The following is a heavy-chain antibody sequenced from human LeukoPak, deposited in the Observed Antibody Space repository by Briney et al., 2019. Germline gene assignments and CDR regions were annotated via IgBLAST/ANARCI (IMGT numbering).Heavy chain of an antibody. D-gene: IGHD3-9*01. J-gene: IGHJ3*02. CDR2: INPNSGGT. CDR3: AREYYDILTGPSAFDI. V-gene: IGHV1-2*02. Sequence: ASVKVSCKASGYTFTGYYMHWVRQAPGQGLEWMGWINPNSGGTNYAQKLQGRVTMTTDTSTSTAYMELRSLRSDDTAVYYCAREYYDILTGPSAFDIWGQGTMVTVSS. CDR1: GYTFTGYY.